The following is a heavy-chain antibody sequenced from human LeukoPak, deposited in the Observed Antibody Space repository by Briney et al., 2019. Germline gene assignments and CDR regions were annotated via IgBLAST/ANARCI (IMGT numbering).Heavy chain of an antibody. V-gene: IGHV1-2*02. D-gene: IGHD3-9*01. CDR2: INPNSGGT. CDR1: GYTFTGYY. J-gene: IGHJ4*02. Sequence: ASVKVSCKASGYTFTGYYMHWVRQAPGQGLEWMGWINPNSGGTNYAQKFQGRVTMTRDTSISTAYMELSRLRSDDTAVYYCARVSVLRYFDLDYWGQGTLVTVS. CDR3: ARVSVLRYFDLDY.